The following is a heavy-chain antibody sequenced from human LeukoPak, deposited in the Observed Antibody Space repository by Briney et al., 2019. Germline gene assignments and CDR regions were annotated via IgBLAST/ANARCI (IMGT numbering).Heavy chain of an antibody. Sequence: GASVKVSCKASGGTLSSYAISWVRQAPGQGLEWMGGIIPIFGTANYAQKFQGRVTITADESTSTAYMELSSLRSEDTAVYYCARDRGDILTGLFDYWGQGTLVTVSS. CDR3: ARDRGDILTGLFDY. V-gene: IGHV1-69*13. J-gene: IGHJ4*02. D-gene: IGHD3-9*01. CDR2: IIPIFGTA. CDR1: GGTLSSYA.